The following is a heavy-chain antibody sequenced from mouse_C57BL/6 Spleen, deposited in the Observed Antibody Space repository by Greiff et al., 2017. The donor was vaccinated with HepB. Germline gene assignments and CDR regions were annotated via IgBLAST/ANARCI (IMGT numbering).Heavy chain of an antibody. D-gene: IGHD1-1*01. CDR1: GYTFTSYW. CDR2: IDPSDSET. J-gene: IGHJ1*03. V-gene: IGHV1-52*01. Sequence: VQLQQPGAELVRPGSSVKLSCKASGYTFTSYWMHWVKQRPIQGLEWIGNIDPSDSETHYNQKFKDKATLTVDKSSSTAYMQLSSLTSEDSAVYYCALRYGSSYGYFDVWGTGTTVTVSS. CDR3: ALRYGSSYGYFDV.